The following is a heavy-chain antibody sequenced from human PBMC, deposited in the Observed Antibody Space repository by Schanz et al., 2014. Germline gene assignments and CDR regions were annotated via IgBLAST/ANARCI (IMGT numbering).Heavy chain of an antibody. D-gene: IGHD6-13*01. CDR1: GYTFTTYY. J-gene: IGHJ4*02. Sequence: QVQLVQSGAEVKKPGVSVKVSCKASGYTFTTYYIHWVRQAPGQGLEWMGIINPSGGSTSYAQKFQGRVTMTRDTSTSTVYMELSSLRSEDTAVYYCARDGEAAAGCDYWGQGTLDNDSS. V-gene: IGHV1-46*03. CDR2: INPSGGST. CDR3: ARDGEAAAGCDY.